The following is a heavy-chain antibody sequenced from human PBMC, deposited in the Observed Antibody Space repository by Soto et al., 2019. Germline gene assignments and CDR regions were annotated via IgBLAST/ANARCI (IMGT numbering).Heavy chain of an antibody. D-gene: IGHD3-16*01. V-gene: IGHV1-18*01. CDR2: IYPYNGDT. CDR1: GYTFISYG. CDR3: ARGSDGDWFDP. Sequence: QVQLVQSGAEVKKPGASVMVSCKASGYTFISYGLSWVQQAPGQGLEWMGWIYPYNGDTNYAQKLQGRVTLTTDTSTSTAYMELRSLRSDDTAMYYCARGSDGDWFDPWGQGTLVTVSS. J-gene: IGHJ5*02.